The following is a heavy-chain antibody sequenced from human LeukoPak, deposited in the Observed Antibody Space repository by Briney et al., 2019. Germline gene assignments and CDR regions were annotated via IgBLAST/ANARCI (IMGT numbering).Heavy chain of an antibody. CDR3: TADLSVSAGYSFDY. V-gene: IGHV3-15*01. CDR1: VTNAW. Sequence: GGSLRLSCAGSVTNAWMSWVRQAPGKGLKWVGRIKTTNEGGPTDYPAPAKGRFTISRDDSKSMLYLLMNSLKTEDTAVYYCTADLSVSAGYSFDYWGLGTLVTVSS. CDR2: IKTTNEGGPT. D-gene: IGHD2-15*01. J-gene: IGHJ4*02.